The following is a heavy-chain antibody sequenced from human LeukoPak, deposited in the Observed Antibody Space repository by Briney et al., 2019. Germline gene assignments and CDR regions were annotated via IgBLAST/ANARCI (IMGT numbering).Heavy chain of an antibody. Sequence: PGGSLRLSCTNSGYIFGSHGMHWVRQAPGKGLEWVAVISSDGSNKYYADSVKGRFTVSRDNPKNTLYLEMNSLRTEDTAVYYCAKLLPTVPPGAFDVWAQGTMVTVSS. V-gene: IGHV3-30*18. D-gene: IGHD4-17*01. CDR3: AKLLPTVPPGAFDV. J-gene: IGHJ3*01. CDR1: GYIFGSHG. CDR2: ISSDGSNK.